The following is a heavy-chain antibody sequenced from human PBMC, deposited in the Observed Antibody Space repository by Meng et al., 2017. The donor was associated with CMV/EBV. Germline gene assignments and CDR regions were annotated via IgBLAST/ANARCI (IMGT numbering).Heavy chain of an antibody. Sequence: QGQLQQRGAGLLKPSETLSLTCAVYGGSFSCYYWSWIRQPPGKGLEWIGEINHSGSTNYNPSLKSRVTISVDTSKNQFSLKLSSVTAADTAVYYCARGGGGEWELLHYFDYWGQGTLVTVSS. CDR1: GGSFSCYY. D-gene: IGHD1-26*01. V-gene: IGHV4-34*01. CDR2: INHSGST. J-gene: IGHJ4*02. CDR3: ARGGGGEWELLHYFDY.